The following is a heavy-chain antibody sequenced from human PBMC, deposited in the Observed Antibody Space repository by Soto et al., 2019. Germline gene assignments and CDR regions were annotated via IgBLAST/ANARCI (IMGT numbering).Heavy chain of an antibody. CDR2: IYYSVST. J-gene: IGHJ4*02. CDR1: GGSISGYY. V-gene: IGHV4-59*01. Sequence: SETLSLTCTVSGGSISGYYWSWIRQPPGKGLEWIGYIYYSVSTNYNPSLKSRITISLDTSKNHFSLKVSSVTAADTAIYYCAGAPSTARIDNRGQRNVLTISS. CDR3: AGAPSTARIDN.